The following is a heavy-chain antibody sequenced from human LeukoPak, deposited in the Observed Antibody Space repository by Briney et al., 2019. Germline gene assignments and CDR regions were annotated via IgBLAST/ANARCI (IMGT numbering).Heavy chain of an antibody. D-gene: IGHD3-22*01. CDR1: GFTFSSYW. CDR3: ARVSYDSSGYYPLFDY. J-gene: IGHJ4*02. V-gene: IGHV3-7*01. CDR2: IKQDGSEK. Sequence: GGSLRLSCAASGFTFSSYWMSWVRQAPGKGLEWVANIKQDGSEKYYVDSVKGRFTISGDNAKNSLYLQMNSLRAEDTAVYYCARVSYDSSGYYPLFDYWGQGTLVTVSS.